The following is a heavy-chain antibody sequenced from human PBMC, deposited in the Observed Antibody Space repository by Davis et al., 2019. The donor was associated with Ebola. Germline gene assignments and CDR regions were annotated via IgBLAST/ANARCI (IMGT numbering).Heavy chain of an antibody. V-gene: IGHV1-69*13. Sequence: SVKVSCKASGYTFTSYGISWVRQAPGQGLEWMGGIIPIFGTANYAQKFQGRVTITADESTSTAYMELSSLRSEDTAVYYCARSRSSWYGGDAFDIWGQGTMVTVSS. CDR3: ARSRSSWYGGDAFDI. CDR1: GYTFTSYG. J-gene: IGHJ3*02. D-gene: IGHD6-13*01. CDR2: IIPIFGTA.